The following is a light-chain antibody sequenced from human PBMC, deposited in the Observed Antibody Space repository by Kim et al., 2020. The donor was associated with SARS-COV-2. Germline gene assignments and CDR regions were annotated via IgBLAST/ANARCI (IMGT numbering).Light chain of an antibody. CDR3: SSYTSSSTPFV. CDR2: DVS. Sequence: QSITSSCTGNSSDVGGYNYVSWYQQHPGKAPKLLIYDVSNGPSGISNRFSGSKSGNTASLTISGLQAEDEADYYCSSYTSSSTPFVFGTGTKVTVL. V-gene: IGLV2-14*03. J-gene: IGLJ1*01. CDR1: SSDVGGYNY.